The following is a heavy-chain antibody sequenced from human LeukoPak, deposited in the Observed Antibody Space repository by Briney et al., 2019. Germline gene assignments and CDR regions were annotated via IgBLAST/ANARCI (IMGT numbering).Heavy chain of an antibody. D-gene: IGHD4-23*01. V-gene: IGHV5-51*01. CDR1: GYTFTSYW. Sequence: GESLKISCKGSGYTFTSYWIAWVRQMPGKGLEWMGIIHPGDSDTRYSPSFQGQVTISADKSIATAYLQWSSLKASDTAMYYCATTYGGQLGYFDYWGPGTLVTVSS. CDR2: IHPGDSDT. CDR3: ATTYGGQLGYFDY. J-gene: IGHJ4*02.